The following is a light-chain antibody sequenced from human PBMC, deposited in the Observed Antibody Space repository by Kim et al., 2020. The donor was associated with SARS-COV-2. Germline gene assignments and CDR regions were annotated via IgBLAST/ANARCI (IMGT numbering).Light chain of an antibody. Sequence: QSALTQPASVSGSPGQSITISCTGTSSDVGGYNYVSWYQQHPGKAPKLMIYDVSKRPSGVSNHFSGSKSGNTASLTISGLQAEDEADYYCSSYTSSSTLGVFGGGTQLTVL. CDR3: SSYTSSSTLGV. CDR2: DVS. CDR1: SSDVGGYNY. J-gene: IGLJ3*02. V-gene: IGLV2-14*01.